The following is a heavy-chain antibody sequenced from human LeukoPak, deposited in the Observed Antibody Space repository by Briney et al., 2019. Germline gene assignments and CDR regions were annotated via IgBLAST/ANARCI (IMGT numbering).Heavy chain of an antibody. CDR3: ARELPPVVTYYFDY. V-gene: IGHV3-11*06. D-gene: IGHD3-22*01. J-gene: IGHJ4*02. CDR1: GFTFSDSY. Sequence: GGSLRLSCAASGFTFSDSYMSWIRQTPGKGREWLSYIRSRSSDTNYADSVKGRFTISRDNAKNSLYLKMNSRKAEDTAVYYCARELPPVVTYYFDYWGQGTLVTVSS. CDR2: IRSRSSDT.